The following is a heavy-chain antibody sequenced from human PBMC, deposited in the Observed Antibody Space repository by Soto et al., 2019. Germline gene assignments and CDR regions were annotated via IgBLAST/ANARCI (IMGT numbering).Heavy chain of an antibody. D-gene: IGHD2-21*01. Sequence: EWVAVISYDGSNKYYADSVKGRFTISRDNSKNTLYLQMNSLRVEDTAVYYCAKSFHIPRLGLPEAFDIWGQGTMVTVSS. CDR3: AKSFHIPRLGLPEAFDI. V-gene: IGHV3-30*18. CDR2: ISYDGSNK. J-gene: IGHJ3*02.